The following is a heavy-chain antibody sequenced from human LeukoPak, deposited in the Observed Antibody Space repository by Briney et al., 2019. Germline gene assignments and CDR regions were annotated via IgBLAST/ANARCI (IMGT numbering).Heavy chain of an antibody. V-gene: IGHV1-2*02. CDR2: INPNSGGT. Sequence: GASVKVSCKASGYTFTGYYMHWVRQAPGQGLEWMGWINPNSGGTNYAQKFQGRVTMTRDTSISTAYMELSRLRSDDTAVYYCARGFVPASSGYYYVGYYFDYWGQGTLVTVSS. D-gene: IGHD3-22*01. J-gene: IGHJ4*02. CDR3: ARGFVPASSGYYYVGYYFDY. CDR1: GYTFTGYY.